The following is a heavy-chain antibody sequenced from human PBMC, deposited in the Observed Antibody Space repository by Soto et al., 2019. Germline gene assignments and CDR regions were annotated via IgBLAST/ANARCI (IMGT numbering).Heavy chain of an antibody. CDR2: ISSNGCST. D-gene: IGHD5-18*01. CDR3: ARAHVDTAMAKDYYYYMDV. Sequence: EVQLVESGGGLVQPGGSLRLSCAASGFTFSSYAMHWVRQAPGKGLEYVSAISSNGCSTYYANSVNGRFTISRDNSKNTLYLQMGSLRAEDMAVYYCARAHVDTAMAKDYYYYMDVWGKGTTVTVSS. V-gene: IGHV3-64*01. CDR1: GFTFSSYA. J-gene: IGHJ6*03.